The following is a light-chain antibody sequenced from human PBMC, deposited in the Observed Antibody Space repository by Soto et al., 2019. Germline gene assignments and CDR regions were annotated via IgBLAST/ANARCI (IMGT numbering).Light chain of an antibody. V-gene: IGLV2-14*01. J-gene: IGLJ1*01. CDR3: ISYTRSSTPYV. CDR1: SSDVGDYNY. CDR2: AVS. Sequence: QSVLTQPASVSGSPGQSITISCTGTSSDVGDYNYVSWFQQHPGKVPKLMIYAVSNRPSGVSNRFSGSKSGNTASLTIFGLQAEDEADYYCISYTRSSTPYVFGTGTKVTVL.